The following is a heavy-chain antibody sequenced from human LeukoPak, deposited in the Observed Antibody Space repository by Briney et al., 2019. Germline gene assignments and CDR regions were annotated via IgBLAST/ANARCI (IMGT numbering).Heavy chain of an antibody. V-gene: IGHV1-2*02. CDR3: ARGRRILGGPENAGDFFDF. J-gene: IGHJ4*01. D-gene: IGHD3-16*01. Sequence: ASVKVSCKAPGCTLTDYYLHWVRQAPGQGRRWMGGINPNSGATHYAQSVQARVTMTRDTSIASSYMELTGLESDDTAVYYCARGRRILGGPENAGDFFDFWGQGSLVTVSS. CDR1: GCTLTDYY. CDR2: INPNSGAT.